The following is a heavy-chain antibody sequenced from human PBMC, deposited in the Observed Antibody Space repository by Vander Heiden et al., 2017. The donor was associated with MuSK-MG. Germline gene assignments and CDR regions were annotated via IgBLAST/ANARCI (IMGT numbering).Heavy chain of an antibody. Sequence: QLQESGPGLVTPSETLSLTCTVTGASISYGSEYWGWIRQHSGKWLEWIVSIHESGSTYHNPSLKSRVTISVDTPKNQCSLKLSSVTAADTAVYYWARPHSSSSYLDAWEIWGQVTRVTVSA. D-gene: IGHD6-6*01. CDR3: ARPHSSSSYLDAWEI. CDR2: IHESGST. CDR1: GASISYGSEY. J-gene: IGHJ3*02. V-gene: IGHV4-39*01.